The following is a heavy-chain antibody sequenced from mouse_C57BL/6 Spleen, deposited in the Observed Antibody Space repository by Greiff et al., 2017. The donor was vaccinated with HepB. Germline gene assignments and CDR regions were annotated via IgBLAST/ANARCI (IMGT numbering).Heavy chain of an antibody. CDR1: GYTFTSYW. CDR3: ARSEVITTEAMDY. J-gene: IGHJ4*01. CDR2: IDPSDSYT. D-gene: IGHD1-1*01. V-gene: IGHV1-50*01. Sequence: VQLQQSGAELVKPGASVKLSCKASGYTFTSYWMQWVKQRPGQGLEWIGEIDPSDSYTNYNQKFKGKATLTVDTSSSTAYMQLSSLTSEDSAVYYCARSEVITTEAMDYWGQGTSVTVSS.